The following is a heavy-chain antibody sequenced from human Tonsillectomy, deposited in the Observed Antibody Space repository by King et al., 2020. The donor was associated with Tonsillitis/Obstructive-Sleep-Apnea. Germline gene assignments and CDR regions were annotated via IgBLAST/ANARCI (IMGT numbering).Heavy chain of an antibody. V-gene: IGHV4-4*07. CDR3: ARGGWFGDLLYYFDY. Sequence: VQLQESGPGLVKPSETLSLTCTVSGGSISSYYWSWIRQPAGKGLEWIGRIYTSGSTNYNPSLKSRVTMSVDTTKNQFSLKLSSVTAADTAVYYCARGGWFGDLLYYFDYWGQGTLVTVSS. CDR1: GGSISSYY. D-gene: IGHD3-10*01. CDR2: IYTSGST. J-gene: IGHJ4*02.